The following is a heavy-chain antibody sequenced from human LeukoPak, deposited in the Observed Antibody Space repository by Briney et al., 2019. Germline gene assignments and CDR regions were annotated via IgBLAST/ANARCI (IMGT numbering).Heavy chain of an antibody. J-gene: IGHJ6*03. CDR3: ARASTGYYMDV. V-gene: IGHV3-7*01. CDR2: INQDGSEK. CDR1: GFIFRSYW. D-gene: IGHD6-13*01. Sequence: GGSLRLSCEGSGFIFRSYWMTWVRQAPGKGQEWVANINQDGSEKYYVDSVKGRFTISRDNAKKSLYLQMNSLRAVDTAVYYCARASTGYYMDVWGKGTTVTVS.